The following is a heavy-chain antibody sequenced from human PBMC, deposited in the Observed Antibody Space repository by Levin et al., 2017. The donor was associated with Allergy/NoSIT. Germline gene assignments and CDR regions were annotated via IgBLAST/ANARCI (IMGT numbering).Heavy chain of an antibody. D-gene: IGHD5-24*01. CDR1: GGTINTDD. J-gene: IGHJ6*02. Sequence: SETLSLTCTVSGGTINTDDWDWSWVRHSAEKGMEWIGRIFPIGRTDYNPALRSRVAISRDISKNQVSLRLTSVTAADTAVYLCVRGHYGYEGSYNYIGMDVWGQGTAVIVSS. CDR2: IFPIGRT. V-gene: IGHV4-4*07. CDR3: VRGHYGYEGSYNYIGMDV.